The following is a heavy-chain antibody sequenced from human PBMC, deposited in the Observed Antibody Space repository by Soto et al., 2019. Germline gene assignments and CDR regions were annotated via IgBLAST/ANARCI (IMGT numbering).Heavy chain of an antibody. CDR2: INHSGST. CDR3: ARKGCGGDCYSPIYYYYYGMDV. J-gene: IGHJ6*02. V-gene: IGHV4-34*01. CDR1: GGSCSGYY. D-gene: IGHD2-21*02. Sequence: SETLSLTSAVYGGSCSGYYGSWIRQPPGKGLEWIGEINHSGSTNYNPSLKSRVTISVVTSKNQFSLKLSSVTAADTAVYYCARKGCGGDCYSPIYYYYYGMDVWGQGTTVTVSS.